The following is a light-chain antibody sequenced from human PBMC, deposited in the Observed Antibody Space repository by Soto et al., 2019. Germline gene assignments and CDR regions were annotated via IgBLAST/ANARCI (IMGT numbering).Light chain of an antibody. J-gene: IGKJ1*01. CDR3: QQYGSSPSWT. CDR2: NAA. CDR1: QSVTSNN. Sequence: ETVLTQSPGTLSLSPGESATLSCRASQSVTSNNLAWYQQKPGQAPRLLIYNAAVRATGIPDKFSGSGSGTDFPLTVSRLEPDDFAVYYCQQYGSSPSWTFGQGTKVEIK. V-gene: IGKV3-20*01.